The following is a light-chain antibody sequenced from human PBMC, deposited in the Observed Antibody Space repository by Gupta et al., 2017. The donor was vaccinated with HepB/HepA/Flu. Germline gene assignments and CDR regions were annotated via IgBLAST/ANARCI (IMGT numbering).Light chain of an antibody. CDR1: SSNIGAGYD. Sequence: QSVLTQPPSVSGAPGQRVTISCTWSSSNIGAGYDVHWYQQRPGTAPKLLIYGNINRPSGVPGRFSGSKSGTSASLAITGLQAEDEADYYCQSYDSSLSGSYVFGTGTKVTVL. V-gene: IGLV1-40*01. CDR3: QSYDSSLSGSYV. CDR2: GNI. J-gene: IGLJ1*01.